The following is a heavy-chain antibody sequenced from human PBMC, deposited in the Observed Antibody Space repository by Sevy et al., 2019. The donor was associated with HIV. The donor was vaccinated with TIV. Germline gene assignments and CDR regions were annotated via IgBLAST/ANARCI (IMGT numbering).Heavy chain of an antibody. J-gene: IGHJ4*02. V-gene: IGHV1-8*01. CDR1: GYTFINFD. CDR2: LNPKTGNA. CDR3: TRGLTAFPY. Sequence: ASVKVSCKASGYTFINFDIGWVRQATGQGREWMGWLNPKTGNARYAPKFKDRVTMTRHTSLTTAYMEWSSLRTDDTAVYYCTRGLTAFPYWGQGTLVTVSS.